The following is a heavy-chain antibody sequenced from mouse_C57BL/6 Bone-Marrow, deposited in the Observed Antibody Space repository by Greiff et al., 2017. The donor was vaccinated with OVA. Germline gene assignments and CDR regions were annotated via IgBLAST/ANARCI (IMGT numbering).Heavy chain of an antibody. D-gene: IGHD2-12*01. J-gene: IGHJ4*01. Sequence: DVQLVESEGGLVQPGSSMKLSCTASGFTFSDSYMAWVRQVPEKGLEWVANINYDGSSTYYLDSLKSRFIISRDNAKNILYLQMSSLKSEDTATYYCARTYDEDYYAMDYWGQGTSVTVSS. CDR2: INYDGSST. CDR1: GFTFSDSY. V-gene: IGHV5-16*01. CDR3: ARTYDEDYYAMDY.